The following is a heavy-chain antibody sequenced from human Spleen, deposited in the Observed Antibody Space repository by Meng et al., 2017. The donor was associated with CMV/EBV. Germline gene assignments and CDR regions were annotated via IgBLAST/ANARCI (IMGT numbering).Heavy chain of an antibody. CDR2: VYYSGNT. CDR3: ARARGKQLGLFDY. Sequence: GSLRLSCTVSGGFISTYYWSWIRQPPGKGLEWIGYVYYSGNTNYNPSLKSRVTISVDTSKNQFSLKVTSATAADTALYYCARARGKQLGLFDYWGQGTLVTVSS. D-gene: IGHD6-6*01. V-gene: IGHV4-59*01. CDR1: GGFISTYY. J-gene: IGHJ4*02.